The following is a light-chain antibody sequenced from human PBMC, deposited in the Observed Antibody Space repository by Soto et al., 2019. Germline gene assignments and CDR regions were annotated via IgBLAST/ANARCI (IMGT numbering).Light chain of an antibody. CDR3: MQSLQPPLT. V-gene: IGKV2-28*01. CDR2: LGS. CDR1: QSLLNSNGYNC. J-gene: IGKJ1*01. Sequence: DIVMTQSPLSLPVTPGEPASISCRSSQSLLNSNGYNCLEWYLQKPGQSPQLLIYLGSNRASGDPDRFSGSGSGTDFTLKISRVEAEDVGVYFCMQSLQPPLTFGQGTKVEIK.